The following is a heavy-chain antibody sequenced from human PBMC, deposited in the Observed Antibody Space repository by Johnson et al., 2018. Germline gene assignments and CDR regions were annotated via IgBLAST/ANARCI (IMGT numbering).Heavy chain of an antibody. J-gene: IGHJ3*02. V-gene: IGHV3-33*03. CDR2: ICDDGSRQ. CDR3: ARTTRGAVDI. D-gene: IGHD4-17*01. Sequence: QVQLVEAGGGVVQPGRSLGLSCTTSGFTFSRHGMHWVRQAAGKGLEWVADICDDGSRQYYVDAVKGRFTTSRDNSKSTLYLQMNSLRVDETAVYFCARTTRGAVDIWGQGTMVTVSS. CDR1: GFTFSRHG.